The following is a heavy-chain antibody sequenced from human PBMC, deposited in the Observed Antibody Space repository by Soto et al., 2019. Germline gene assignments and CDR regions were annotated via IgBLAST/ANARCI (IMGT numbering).Heavy chain of an antibody. V-gene: IGHV3-30*18. Sequence: QVQLVESGGGVVQPGRSLRLSCAASGFTFSSYGMHWVRQAPGKGLEWVAVISYDGSNKYYADSVKGRFTISRDNSKNTLYLQMNSLRAEDTAVYYCAKAGYGDYIGDAFDIWGQGTMVTVSS. CDR3: AKAGYGDYIGDAFDI. CDR1: GFTFSSYG. CDR2: ISYDGSNK. J-gene: IGHJ3*02. D-gene: IGHD4-17*01.